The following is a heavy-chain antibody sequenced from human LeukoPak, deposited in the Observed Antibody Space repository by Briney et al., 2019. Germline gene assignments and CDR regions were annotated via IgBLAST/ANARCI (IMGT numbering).Heavy chain of an antibody. CDR2: INAGNGNT. J-gene: IGHJ4*02. CDR3: ARSILIVNPANFDY. V-gene: IGHV1-3*01. CDR1: GYTFTTYT. D-gene: IGHD2-2*01. Sequence: ASVKVACKASGYTFTTYTMHWVRQAPGQRLEWMGWINAGNGNTKYSQKFQGRVTITRDTSASTAYMYLGSLRYEDTAVYYCARSILIVNPANFDYWGQGTLVTVSS.